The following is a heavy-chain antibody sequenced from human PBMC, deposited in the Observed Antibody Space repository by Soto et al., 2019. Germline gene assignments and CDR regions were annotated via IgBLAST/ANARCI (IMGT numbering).Heavy chain of an antibody. J-gene: IGHJ4*02. CDR1: GGTFSRHA. CDR3: ARGWGYDSNDYYYAY. Sequence: QVQLVQSGAEVRKPGSSVKVSCKASGGTFSRHAISWVRQAPGQGLEWMGGISPIFGTANHAQKFQGRVTLIADESTSTVYMELSSLRSEDTAMYYCARGWGYDSNDYYYAYWGQGTLVIVSS. V-gene: IGHV1-69*01. D-gene: IGHD3-22*01. CDR2: ISPIFGTA.